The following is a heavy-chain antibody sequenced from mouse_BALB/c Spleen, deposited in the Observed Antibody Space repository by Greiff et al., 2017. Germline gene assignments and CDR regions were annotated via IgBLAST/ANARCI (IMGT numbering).Heavy chain of an antibody. CDR1: GFTFSSYA. CDR3: ARDPGNFYAMDY. V-gene: IGHV5-9-4*01. D-gene: IGHD2-1*01. J-gene: IGHJ4*01. CDR2: ISSGGSYT. Sequence: EVKLVESGGGLVKPGGSLKLSCAASGFTFSSYAMSWVRQSPEKRLEWVAEISSGGSYTYYPDTVTGRFTISRDNAKNTLYLEMSSLRSEDTAMYYCARDPGNFYAMDYWGQGTSVTVSS.